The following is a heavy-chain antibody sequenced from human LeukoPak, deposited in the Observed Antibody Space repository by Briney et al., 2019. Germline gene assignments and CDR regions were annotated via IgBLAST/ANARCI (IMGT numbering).Heavy chain of an antibody. D-gene: IGHD2-2*01. CDR3: ARVGSCIDY. CDR2: IYYSGST. V-gene: IGHV4-31*11. CDR1: GASISNSDYY. Sequence: SETLSLTCAVSGASISNSDYYWSWIRQHPGKGLEWIGYIYYSGSTYYNPSLKSRVSISVDTSKNQFSLKLSSVTAADTAVYYCARVGSCIDYWGQGTLVTVSS. J-gene: IGHJ4*02.